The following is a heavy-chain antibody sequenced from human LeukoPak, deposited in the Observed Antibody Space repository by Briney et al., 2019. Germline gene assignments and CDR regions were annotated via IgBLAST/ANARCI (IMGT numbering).Heavy chain of an antibody. CDR3: AKLGYCSSTSCSGDFDY. V-gene: IGHV3-15*07. CDR2: IKSKTDGGTT. D-gene: IGHD2-2*01. J-gene: IGHJ4*02. Sequence: GGSLRLSCAASGYTFSNAWMNWVRQAPGKGLEWVGRIKSKTDGGTTDYAAPVKGRFTISRDDSKNTLYLQMNSLRAEDTAVYYCAKLGYCSSTSCSGDFDYWGQGTLVTVSS. CDR1: GYTFSNAW.